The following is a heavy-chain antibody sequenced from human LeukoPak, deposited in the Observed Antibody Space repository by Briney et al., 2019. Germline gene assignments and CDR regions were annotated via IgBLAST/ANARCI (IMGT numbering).Heavy chain of an antibody. D-gene: IGHD3-10*01. V-gene: IGHV3-30*01. J-gene: IGHJ6*03. CDR3: ARDRVPPASGVFTYYMDV. Sequence: PGGSLRLSCAASGFTFSSNAIHRVRQAPGKGLEWVAVISYDGSKKFYADSVKGRFTISRDNSKNTLYLQMNSLRAEDTAVYSCARDRVPPASGVFTYYMDVWGKGTTVIVSS. CDR2: ISYDGSKK. CDR1: GFTFSSNA.